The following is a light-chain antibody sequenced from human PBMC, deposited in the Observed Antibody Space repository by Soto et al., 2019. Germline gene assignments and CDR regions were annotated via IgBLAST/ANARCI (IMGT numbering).Light chain of an antibody. J-gene: IGLJ1*01. CDR2: EKT. CDR1: SSDVGTYNL. Sequence: QSALTQPASVSGSPGQSITISCTGTSSDVGTYNLVSWYQQHPGKAPKHIIYEKTKRPSGIHNRFSGSKSGNTASLTISGLQAEVEADYYCCSYAGSNTFVFGTGTKLTVL. V-gene: IGLV2-23*01. CDR3: CSYAGSNTFV.